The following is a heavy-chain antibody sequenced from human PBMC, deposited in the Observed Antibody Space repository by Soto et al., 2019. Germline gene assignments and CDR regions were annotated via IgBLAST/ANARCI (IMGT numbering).Heavy chain of an antibody. V-gene: IGHV4-38-2*01. Sequence: SDTLSLTCAVAGFSISSGYYWGWFRQPPGKGLEWIGSIYHSGTTYYNPSLQSRVSISIDKSKNHFSLQLKSVTAADTAVYHCARSLMTSSWYAGYWGQGTRVTVSA. D-gene: IGHD6-13*01. CDR2: IYHSGTT. CDR3: ARSLMTSSWYAGY. CDR1: GFSISSGYY. J-gene: IGHJ4*02.